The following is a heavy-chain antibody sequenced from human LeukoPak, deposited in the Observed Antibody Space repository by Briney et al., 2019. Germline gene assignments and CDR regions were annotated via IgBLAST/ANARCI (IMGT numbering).Heavy chain of an antibody. V-gene: IGHV1-2*02. D-gene: IGHD4-17*01. Sequence: ASVKVSCKASGYTFTGYYMHWVRQAPGQGPEWMGWINPNSGGTNYAQKFQGRVTMTRDTSISTAYMELSRLRSDDTAVYYCARALDGDYYMDVWGKGTTVTVSS. J-gene: IGHJ6*03. CDR3: ARALDGDYYMDV. CDR2: INPNSGGT. CDR1: GYTFTGYY.